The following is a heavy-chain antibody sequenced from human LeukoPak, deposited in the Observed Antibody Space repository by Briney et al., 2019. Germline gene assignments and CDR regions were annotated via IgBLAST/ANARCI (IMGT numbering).Heavy chain of an antibody. D-gene: IGHD3-3*01. CDR1: GGSISSSSYY. J-gene: IGHJ5*02. CDR3: ARTGWEDFWSGKGNWFDP. V-gene: IGHV4-39*01. Sequence: SETLSLTCTVSGGSISSSSYYWGWIRQPPGKGLEWIGSIYYSGSTYYNPSLKSRVTISVDTSKNQFSLKLSSVTAADTAVYYCARTGWEDFWSGKGNWFDPWGQGTLVTVSS. CDR2: IYYSGST.